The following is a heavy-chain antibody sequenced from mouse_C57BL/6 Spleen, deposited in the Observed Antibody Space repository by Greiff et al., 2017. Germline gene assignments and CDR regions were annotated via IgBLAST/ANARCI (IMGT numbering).Heavy chain of an antibody. CDR2: IYPGSGNT. V-gene: IGHV1-76*01. Sequence: QVQLKQSGAELVRPGASVKLSCKASGYTFTDYYINWVKQRPGQGLEWIARIYPGSGNTYYNEKFKGKATLTAEKSSSTAYMQLSSLTSEDSAVYFCARIGTGAMDDWGQGTSVTVSS. CDR3: ARIGTGAMDD. J-gene: IGHJ4*01. CDR1: GYTFTDYY.